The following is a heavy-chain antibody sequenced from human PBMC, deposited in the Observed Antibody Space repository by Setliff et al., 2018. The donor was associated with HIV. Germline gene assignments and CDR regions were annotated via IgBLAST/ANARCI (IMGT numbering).Heavy chain of an antibody. Sequence: GGSLRLSCAISGFMFEDYGMNWVRQAPGKGLEWVSGINWNGASVGYADSVKGRFTISRDKAKNTLYLQMNILRAEDTALYYCARDQSSSWKTGLDYWGQGALVTVSS. J-gene: IGHJ4*02. CDR1: GFMFEDYG. V-gene: IGHV3-20*04. D-gene: IGHD6-13*01. CDR3: ARDQSSSWKTGLDY. CDR2: INWNGASV.